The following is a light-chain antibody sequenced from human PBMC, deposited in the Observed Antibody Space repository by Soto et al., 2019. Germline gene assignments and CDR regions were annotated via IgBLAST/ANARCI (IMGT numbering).Light chain of an antibody. V-gene: IGKV3-15*01. CDR3: QQYNNWPPYS. Sequence: ETLMTQSPATLSVSPGERAILSCRASQSVSRKLVWYQQKPGQAPRLLIYNASIRATDIPARFSGSGSGTEFTLIISSLQSEDSAVYYCQQYNNWPPYSFGQGTKVEI. CDR1: QSVSRK. CDR2: NAS. J-gene: IGKJ2*01.